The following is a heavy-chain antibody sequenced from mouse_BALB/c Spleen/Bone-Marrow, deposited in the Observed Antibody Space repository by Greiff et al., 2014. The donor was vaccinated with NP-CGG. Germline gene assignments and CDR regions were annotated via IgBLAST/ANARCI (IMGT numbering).Heavy chain of an antibody. CDR1: GYTFTDYT. V-gene: IGHV1-22*01. CDR3: ARGRWYY. J-gene: IGHJ2*01. CDR2: VNPNIGGT. Sequence: EVNLVESGPELVKPGASVKISCKTSGYTFTDYTLHWVKQSHGKSLEWIGGVNPNIGGTSYNQKFKGKASLTVNESSTTAYMELRSLTSEDSAVYYCARGRWYYWGQGTTLTVSS. D-gene: IGHD2-3*01.